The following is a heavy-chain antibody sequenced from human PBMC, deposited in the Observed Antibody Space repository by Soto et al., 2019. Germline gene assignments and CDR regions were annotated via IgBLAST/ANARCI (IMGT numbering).Heavy chain of an antibody. V-gene: IGHV3-7*01. D-gene: IGHD5-18*01. CDR2: IKQDGSEK. Sequence: EVQLVESGGGLVQPGGSLRLSCAASGFTFSSYWMSWVRQAPGKGLEWVANIKQDGSEKYYVDSVKGRFTISRDNAKNSLYLQMNSLRAEDTAVYYCARDRLGEYSYGYMGMGYWGQGTLVTVSS. J-gene: IGHJ4*02. CDR3: ARDRLGEYSYGYMGMGY. CDR1: GFTFSSYW.